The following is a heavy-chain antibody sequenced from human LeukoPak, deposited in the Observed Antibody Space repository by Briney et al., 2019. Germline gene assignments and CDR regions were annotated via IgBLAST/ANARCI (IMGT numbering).Heavy chain of an antibody. V-gene: IGHV4-59*08. CDR1: GGSIRSYY. Sequence: SETRSLTCTVSGGSIRSYYRSWIRQPPGEGLEWVGYIFYTGSTNYNPSLKSRVTISVDTSKNQFSLKLSSVTAADTAVYYCAGGERGYSYGPLDFWGQGTLVTVSS. D-gene: IGHD5-18*01. J-gene: IGHJ4*02. CDR3: AGGERGYSYGPLDF. CDR2: IFYTGST.